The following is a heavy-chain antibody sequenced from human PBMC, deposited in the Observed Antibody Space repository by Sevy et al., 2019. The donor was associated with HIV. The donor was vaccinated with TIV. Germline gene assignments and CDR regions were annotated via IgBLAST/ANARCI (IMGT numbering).Heavy chain of an antibody. Sequence: QQGGSLRLSCAASGFTFSANWMNWVRQAPGKGLEWVANIKADGSDKHYVDSVEGRFTISRDNAKNLLFLQMNSLRVEDTAVYYCAHETFGRFESWGQGTLVTVSS. CDR2: IKADGSDK. CDR1: GFTFSANW. D-gene: IGHD3-16*01. V-gene: IGHV3-7*01. CDR3: AHETFGRFES. J-gene: IGHJ4*02.